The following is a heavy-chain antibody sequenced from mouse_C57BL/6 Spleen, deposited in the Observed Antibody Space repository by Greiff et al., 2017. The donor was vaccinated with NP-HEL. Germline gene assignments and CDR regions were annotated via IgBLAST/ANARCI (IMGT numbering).Heavy chain of an antibody. CDR2: IDPEDGDT. Sequence: VQLQQSGAELVRPGASVKLSCTASGFNIKDYYMHWVKQRPEQGLEWIGRIDPEDGDTEYAPKFQGKATMTADTSSNTAYLQLSSLTSENTAVYYCTTVSSGTGFAYWGQGTLVTVSA. CDR3: TTVSSGTGFAY. V-gene: IGHV14-1*01. CDR1: GFNIKDYY. D-gene: IGHD3-2*02. J-gene: IGHJ3*01.